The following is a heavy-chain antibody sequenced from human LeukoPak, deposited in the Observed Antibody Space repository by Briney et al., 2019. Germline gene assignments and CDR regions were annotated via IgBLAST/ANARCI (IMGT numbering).Heavy chain of an antibody. J-gene: IGHJ5*02. CDR2: ISAYNGNT. CDR1: GYTFTSYG. D-gene: IGHD6-19*01. Sequence: ASVKVSCKASGYTFTSYGISWVRQAPGQGLEWMGWISAYNGNTNYVQKLQGRVTMTTDTSTSRAYMEVRSLRSDDTAVYYCARKVGSGWWYNWFDPWGQGTLVTVSS. CDR3: ARKVGSGWWYNWFDP. V-gene: IGHV1-18*01.